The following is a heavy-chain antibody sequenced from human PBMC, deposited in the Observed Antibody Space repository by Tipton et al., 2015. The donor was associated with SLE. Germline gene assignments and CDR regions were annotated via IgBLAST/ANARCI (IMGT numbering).Heavy chain of an antibody. D-gene: IGHD3-10*01. V-gene: IGHV1-8*01. Sequence: QLVQSGAEVKKPGASVKVSCKASGYTFTSFDINWVRQASGQGLEWMGWMNPNSGNTGYAQKFQGRVTMTRNTSISTAYMDLSSLRSEDTAGYYCARHLSGYYGPSFDYGGQGTLVAVSS. CDR1: GYTFTSFD. CDR2: MNPNSGNT. CDR3: ARHLSGYYGPSFDY. J-gene: IGHJ4*02.